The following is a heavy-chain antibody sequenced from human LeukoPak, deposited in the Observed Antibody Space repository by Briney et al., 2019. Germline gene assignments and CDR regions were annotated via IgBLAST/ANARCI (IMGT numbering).Heavy chain of an antibody. CDR3: ARVSVGLLLHPEVDY. V-gene: IGHV1-18*01. Sequence: GASVKVSCKASGYTFTSYGISWVRQAPGQGLEWMGWISAYNGNTNYAQKLQGRVTMTTDTSASTAYMELRSLRSDDTAVYYCARVSVGLLLHPEVDYWGQGTLVTVSS. CDR1: GYTFTSYG. D-gene: IGHD3-22*01. J-gene: IGHJ4*02. CDR2: ISAYNGNT.